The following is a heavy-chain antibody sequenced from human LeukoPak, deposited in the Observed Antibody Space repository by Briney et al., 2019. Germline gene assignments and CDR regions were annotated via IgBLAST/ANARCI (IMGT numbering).Heavy chain of an antibody. D-gene: IGHD5-24*01. V-gene: IGHV3-43*02. Sequence: PGGSLRLSCAASGFTFDDYAMHWVRQAPGKGLEWVSLVSGDGGSTYYADSVKGRFTISRDNSNNSLYLQMNSLRTEDTTLYYCAKDNGMGDCDYWGQGTLVTVSS. CDR2: VSGDGGST. CDR1: GFTFDDYA. CDR3: AKDNGMGDCDY. J-gene: IGHJ4*02.